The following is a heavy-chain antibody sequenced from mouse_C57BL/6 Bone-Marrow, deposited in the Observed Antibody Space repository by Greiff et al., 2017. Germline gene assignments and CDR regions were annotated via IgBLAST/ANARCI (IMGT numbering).Heavy chain of an antibody. V-gene: IGHV1-80*01. Sequence: LVESGAELVKPGASVKISCKASGYAFSSYWMNWVKQRPGKGLEWIGQIYPGDGDTNYNGKFKGKATLTADKSSSTAYMQLSSLTSEDSAVYFCARRYYYGSSPYYYAMDYWGQGTSVTVSS. CDR2: IYPGDGDT. CDR3: ARRYYYGSSPYYYAMDY. D-gene: IGHD1-1*01. CDR1: GYAFSSYW. J-gene: IGHJ4*01.